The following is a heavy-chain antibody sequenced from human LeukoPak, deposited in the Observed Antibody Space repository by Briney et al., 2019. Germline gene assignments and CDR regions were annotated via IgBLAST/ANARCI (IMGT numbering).Heavy chain of an antibody. V-gene: IGHV3-23*01. CDR1: GFTFSSYA. CDR2: ISGSGGST. CDR3: ARACGGDCYLSDY. J-gene: IGHJ4*02. Sequence: GGSLRLSCAASGFTFSSYAMSWVRQAPGKGLEWVSAISGSGGSTYYADSVKGRFTISRDNSKNTLYLQMNSLRAEDTAVYYCARACGGDCYLSDYWGQGTLVTVSS. D-gene: IGHD2-21*02.